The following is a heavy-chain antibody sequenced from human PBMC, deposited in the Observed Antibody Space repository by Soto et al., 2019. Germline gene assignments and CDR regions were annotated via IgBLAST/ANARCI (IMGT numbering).Heavy chain of an antibody. D-gene: IGHD6-6*01. Sequence: PGGSLRLSCAASGFIFSSDWMHWVRQAPGGGLVWVSRINTDGSGTTYADSVKGRFTISRDHSKDTLYLQMNSLRAEDTDVYYCARDRPGEQHYFDFWGQGILVTVSS. J-gene: IGHJ4*02. CDR2: INTDGSGT. CDR3: ARDRPGEQHYFDF. V-gene: IGHV3-74*01. CDR1: GFIFSSDW.